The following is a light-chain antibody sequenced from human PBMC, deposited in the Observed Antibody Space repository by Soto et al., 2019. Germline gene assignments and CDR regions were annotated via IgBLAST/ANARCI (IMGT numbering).Light chain of an antibody. CDR3: QHYNSYSEA. CDR1: QTISSW. V-gene: IGKV1-5*03. J-gene: IGKJ1*01. CDR2: KAS. Sequence: DIQMTQSPSTLSGSVGDRVTITCRASQTISSWLAWYHQKPGKAPKLLIYKASTFKSGVPSRFSGSGSGTEFTLPISSLQPDDFATYYCQHYNSYSEAFGQGTKVELK.